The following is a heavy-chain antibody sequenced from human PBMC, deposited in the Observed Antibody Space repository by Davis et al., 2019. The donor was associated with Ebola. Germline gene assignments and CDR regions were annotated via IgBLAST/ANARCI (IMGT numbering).Heavy chain of an antibody. V-gene: IGHV4-39*01. CDR3: ARQSLEYYFDY. J-gene: IGHJ4*02. CDR2: IYYSGST. CDR1: GGSISSSSYY. Sequence: MPSETLSLTCTVSGGSISSSSYYWGWIRQPPGKGLEWIGSIYYSGSTYYNPSLKSRVTISVDTSKNQFSLKLSSVTAADTAVYYCARQSLEYYFDYWGQGTLVTVSS.